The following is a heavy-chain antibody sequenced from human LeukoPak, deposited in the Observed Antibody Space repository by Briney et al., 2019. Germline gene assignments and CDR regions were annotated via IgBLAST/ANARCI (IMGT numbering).Heavy chain of an antibody. CDR2: IYYSGST. CDR3: AREGQGYYDSSGYYHDAFDI. CDR1: GGSISSYY. V-gene: IGHV4-59*01. Sequence: PSETLSLTCTVSGGSISSYYWSWIRQPPGKGLEWIGYIYYSGSTNYNPSLKSRVTISVDTSKSQFSLKLSSVTAADTAVYYCAREGQGYYDSSGYYHDAFDIWGQGTMVTVSS. J-gene: IGHJ3*02. D-gene: IGHD3-22*01.